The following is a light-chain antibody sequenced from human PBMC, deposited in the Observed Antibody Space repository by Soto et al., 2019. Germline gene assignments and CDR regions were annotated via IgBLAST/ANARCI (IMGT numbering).Light chain of an antibody. J-gene: IGLJ2*01. Sequence: QSALTQVASVSGSPGQSITISCTGTSGDVGGYDYVSWYQQHPGKAPKLMIYNVIYRPSGVSNRFSGSKSGNTASLTISGLQAEDEANYYCSSYKDTNTVIFGGGTQLTVL. CDR1: SGDVGGYDY. CDR2: NVI. CDR3: SSYKDTNTVI. V-gene: IGLV2-14*03.